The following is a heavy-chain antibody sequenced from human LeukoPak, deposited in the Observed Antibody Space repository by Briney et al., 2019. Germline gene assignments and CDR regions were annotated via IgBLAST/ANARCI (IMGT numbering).Heavy chain of an antibody. Sequence: PGGSLRPSCVASGFTFTNYGMHWVRQAPGKGLEWVAFIRSDGSKNYYGDSVRGRFTISRDTSKNTLYLQMNTLRPEDTAVYYCTKASGRNLYGMDVWGQGTTVIVSS. V-gene: IGHV3-30*02. CDR1: GFTFTNYG. D-gene: IGHD3-10*01. CDR3: TKASGRNLYGMDV. CDR2: IRSDGSKN. J-gene: IGHJ6*02.